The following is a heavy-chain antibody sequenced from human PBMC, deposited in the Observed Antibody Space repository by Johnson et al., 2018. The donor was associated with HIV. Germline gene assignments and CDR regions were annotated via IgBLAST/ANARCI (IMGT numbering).Heavy chain of an antibody. D-gene: IGHD1-26*01. CDR1: GITVSSNY. CDR2: IYSGGST. Sequence: LVESGGDLVQPGGSLRLSCAASGITVSSNYMTWVRQAPGKGLEWVSVIYSGGSTYYADSMKGRFTISRDNSKNTLYLQMNRLSAEDTAVYYCARLTWEKNRCSDAYDIWGQGTIVTVSS. J-gene: IGHJ3*02. V-gene: IGHV3-66*02. CDR3: ARLTWEKNRCSDAYDI.